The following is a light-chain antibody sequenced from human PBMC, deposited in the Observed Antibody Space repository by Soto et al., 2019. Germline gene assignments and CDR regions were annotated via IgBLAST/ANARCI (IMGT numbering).Light chain of an antibody. CDR1: QSLLHTNAYNY. V-gene: IGKV2-28*01. J-gene: IGKJ1*01. CDR2: LTS. CDR3: MQALQTPPWT. Sequence: ETVMTQLPLSLSVTPGEPASISCRSSQSLLHTNAYNYLDWYLQKPGQSPQLLIYLTSIRASGVPDRFSGSGSGTDFTLKISKVEAEDVGVYYCMQALQTPPWTFGPGTKVDIK.